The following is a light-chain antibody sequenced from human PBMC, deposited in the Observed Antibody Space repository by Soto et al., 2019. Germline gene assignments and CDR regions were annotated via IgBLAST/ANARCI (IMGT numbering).Light chain of an antibody. J-gene: IGLJ2*01. CDR3: SSYSSSTSLVV. CDR2: GVS. CDR1: SSDIGAYNY. Sequence: QSVLTQPASVSGSPGQSITISCTGTSSDIGAYNYVSWYQQHPGNAPKLIIYGVSTRPSGVSNRFSGSKFGNTASLTISGLQAEDEADYYCSSYSSSTSLVVFGEGTKLTVL. V-gene: IGLV2-14*01.